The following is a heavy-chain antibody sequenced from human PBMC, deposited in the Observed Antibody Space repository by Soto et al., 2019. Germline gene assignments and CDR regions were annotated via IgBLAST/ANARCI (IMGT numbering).Heavy chain of an antibody. D-gene: IGHD3-16*02. Sequence: QVQLQESGPGLVKPAGTLSLTCAVSGGSISSSNWWSWVRQPPGKGLEWIGEIYHSGSTNYNSSPKSLITILADKSKNPCSLKLSQVTAADTAVYYCARFPSSRGPDEQYYFDYWGQGTLVTVSS. V-gene: IGHV4-4*02. CDR1: GGSISSSNW. CDR2: IYHSGST. J-gene: IGHJ4*02. CDR3: ARFPSSRGPDEQYYFDY.